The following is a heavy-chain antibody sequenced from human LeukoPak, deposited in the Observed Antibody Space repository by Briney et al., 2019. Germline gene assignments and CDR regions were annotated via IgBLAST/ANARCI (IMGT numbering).Heavy chain of an antibody. CDR2: IYYSGST. J-gene: IGHJ4*02. D-gene: IGHD3-22*01. CDR1: GGSISSGGYY. CDR3: ASHYDSSDYYYIRFDY. Sequence: SETLSLTCTVSGGSISSGGYYWSWIRQHPGKGLEWIGYIYYSGSTYYNPSLKSRVTISVDTSKNQFSLKLSSVTAADTAVYYCASHYDSSDYYYIRFDYWGQGTLVTVSS. V-gene: IGHV4-31*03.